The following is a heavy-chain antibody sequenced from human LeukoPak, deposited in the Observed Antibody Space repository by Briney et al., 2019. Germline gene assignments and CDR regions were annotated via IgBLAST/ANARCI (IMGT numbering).Heavy chain of an antibody. J-gene: IGHJ4*02. V-gene: IGHV4-34*01. CDR3: AREGTYYYDSSGYYFDY. CDR1: GGSFSGYY. CDR2: INHSGST. D-gene: IGHD3-22*01. Sequence: PSETLSLTCAVYGGSFSGYYWSRIRQPPGKGLEWIGEINHSGSTNYNPSLKSRVTISVDTSKNQFSLKLSSVTAADTAVYYCAREGTYYYDSSGYYFDYWGQGTLVTVSS.